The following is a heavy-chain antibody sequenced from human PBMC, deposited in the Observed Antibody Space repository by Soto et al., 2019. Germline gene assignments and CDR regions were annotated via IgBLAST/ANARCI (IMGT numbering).Heavy chain of an antibody. D-gene: IGHD2-15*01. V-gene: IGHV4-4*07. CDR2: IYTSGST. CDR3: ARDIVVVVAANWFDP. J-gene: IGHJ5*02. Sequence: QVQLQESGPGLVKPSETLSLTCTVSGGSISSYYWSWIRQPAGKGLEWIGRIYTSGSTNYNPSPKSRVTMSVDTSKNQFSLKLSSVTAADTAVYYCARDIVVVVAANWFDPWGQGTLVTVSS. CDR1: GGSISSYY.